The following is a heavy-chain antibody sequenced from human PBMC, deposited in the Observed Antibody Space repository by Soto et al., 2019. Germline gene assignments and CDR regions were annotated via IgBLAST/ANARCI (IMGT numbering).Heavy chain of an antibody. Sequence: EVQLVESGGGLVKPGGSLRLSCAASGFTFSNAWMSWVRQAPGKGLEWVGRIKSKTDGGTTDYAAPVKGRFTISRDDSKNTLYLQMNSLKTEDTAVYYCTTDHPSGSGSYYLRYYYYYGMDVWGQGTTVTVSS. D-gene: IGHD3-10*01. J-gene: IGHJ6*02. CDR1: GFTFSNAW. CDR3: TTDHPSGSGSYYLRYYYYYGMDV. V-gene: IGHV3-15*01. CDR2: IKSKTDGGTT.